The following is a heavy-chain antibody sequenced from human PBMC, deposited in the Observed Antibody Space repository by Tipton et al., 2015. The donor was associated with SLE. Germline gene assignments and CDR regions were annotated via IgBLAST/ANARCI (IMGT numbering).Heavy chain of an antibody. J-gene: IGHJ6*03. Sequence: TLSLTRTVSGGSISSGGYYWSWIRQHPGKGLEWIGYIYYSGSTYYNPSLKSRVTTSVDTSKNQFSLKLSSVTAADTAVYYCARGKGIAAAAYPGGYYYYMDVWGKGTTVTVSS. V-gene: IGHV4-31*03. CDR2: IYYSGST. CDR3: ARGKGIAAAAYPGGYYYYMDV. CDR1: GGSISSGGYY. D-gene: IGHD6-13*01.